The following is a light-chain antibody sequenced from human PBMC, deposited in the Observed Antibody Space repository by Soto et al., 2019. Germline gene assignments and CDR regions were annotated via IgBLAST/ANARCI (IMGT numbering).Light chain of an antibody. Sequence: QSALAQPASVSGSPGQSITISCTGTSEDVGAYNSVSWYQQLPHKAPQVILYKGTQRPSGVSSRFSGSTSGNAASLTISGLQADDDADYFCCSSAPESTYVFGTGTKLTVL. V-gene: IGLV2-23*01. CDR1: SEDVGAYNS. CDR2: KGT. J-gene: IGLJ1*01. CDR3: CSSAPESTYV.